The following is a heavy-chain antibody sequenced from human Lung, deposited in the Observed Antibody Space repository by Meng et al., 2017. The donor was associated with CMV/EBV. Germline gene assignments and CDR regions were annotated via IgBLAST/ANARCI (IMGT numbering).Heavy chain of an antibody. CDR2: ISSSSSYI. J-gene: IGHJ6*02. V-gene: IGHV3-21*03. CDR1: GFTFSSYS. CDR3: ASEGGRAGTPGSYYYGMDV. D-gene: IGHD1-1*01. Sequence: GEXXKISCAASGFTFSSYSMNWVRQAPGKGLEWVSSISSSSSYIYYADSVKGRFTISRDNAKNSPYLQMNSLRAEDTAVYYCASEGGRAGTPGSYYYGMDVXGQGXTVTVSS.